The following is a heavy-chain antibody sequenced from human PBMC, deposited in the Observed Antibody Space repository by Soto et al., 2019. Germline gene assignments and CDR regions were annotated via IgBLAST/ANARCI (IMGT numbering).Heavy chain of an antibody. CDR1: GFTFSSYA. CDR2: ISYDGSNK. V-gene: IGHV3-30-3*01. Sequence: GGSLRLSCAASGFTFSSYAMHWVRQAPGKGLEWVAVISYDGSNKYYADSVKGRFTISRDNSKNTLYLQMNSLRAEDTAVYYCARVYTYDFWSGYYLYGPFVNGSPNLFDYWGQGTLVTVSS. CDR3: ARVYTYDFWSGYYLYGPFVNGSPNLFDY. J-gene: IGHJ4*02. D-gene: IGHD3-3*01.